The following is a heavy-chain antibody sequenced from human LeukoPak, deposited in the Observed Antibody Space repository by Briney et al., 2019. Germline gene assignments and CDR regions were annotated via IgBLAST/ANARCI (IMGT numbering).Heavy chain of an antibody. J-gene: IGHJ4*02. CDR1: GYTFTSYY. CDR3: ARDQAAIVVVNHFDY. Sequence: GASVKVSCKASGYTFTSYYMHWVRQAPGQGLEWMGWINPNSGGTNYAQKFQGRVTMTRDTSISTAYMELSRLRSDDTAVYYCARDQAAIVVVNHFDYWGQGTLVTVSS. D-gene: IGHD3-22*01. V-gene: IGHV1-2*02. CDR2: INPNSGGT.